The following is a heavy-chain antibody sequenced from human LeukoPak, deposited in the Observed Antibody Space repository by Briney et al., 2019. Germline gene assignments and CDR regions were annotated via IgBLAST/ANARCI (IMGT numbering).Heavy chain of an antibody. Sequence: SETLSLTCNVSGGSFNGYYWTWIRQSPGKGLEWIAEINHIGTTNHNPSLKSRVSVSTDTSKNQFFLKLTSVTAADTARYYCARLVVTAPQYHYYMDVWGGGTTVTVSS. V-gene: IGHV4-34*01. CDR3: ARLVVTAPQYHYYMDV. D-gene: IGHD2-21*02. CDR2: INHIGTT. J-gene: IGHJ6*03. CDR1: GGSFNGYY.